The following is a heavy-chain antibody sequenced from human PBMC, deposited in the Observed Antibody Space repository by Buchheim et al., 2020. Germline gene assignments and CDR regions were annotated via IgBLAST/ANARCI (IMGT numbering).Heavy chain of an antibody. J-gene: IGHJ4*02. D-gene: IGHD1-26*01. Sequence: QVQLVESGGGVVQPGRSLRLSCAASGFTFSSYAMHWVRQAPGKGLEWVAVISYDGSNKYYADSVKGRFTISRDNSKNTLYLQMNSLRAEDTAVYYCARVKELLLVEYWGQGTL. CDR2: ISYDGSNK. V-gene: IGHV3-30*04. CDR1: GFTFSSYA. CDR3: ARVKELLLVEY.